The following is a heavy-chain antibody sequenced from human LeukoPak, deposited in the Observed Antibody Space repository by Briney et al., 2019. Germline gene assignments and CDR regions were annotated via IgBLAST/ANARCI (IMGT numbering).Heavy chain of an antibody. D-gene: IGHD3-22*01. V-gene: IGHV3-48*02. CDR2: ISSSSSTI. CDR3: ARDSAVYYDSSGYYRAEYFQH. Sequence: GGSLRLSCAASGFTFSSYSMNWVRQAPGKGLEWVSYISSSSSTIYYADPVKGRFTISRDNAKNSLYLQMNSLRDEDTAVYYCARDSAVYYDSSGYYRAEYFQHWGQGTLVTVSS. CDR1: GFTFSSYS. J-gene: IGHJ1*01.